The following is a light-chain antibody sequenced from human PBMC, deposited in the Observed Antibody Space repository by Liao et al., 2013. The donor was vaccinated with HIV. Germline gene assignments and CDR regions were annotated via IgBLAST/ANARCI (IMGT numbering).Light chain of an antibody. CDR2: HDS. CDR3: QVWDSTSDHCV. V-gene: IGLV3-1*01. CDR1: KLGDKY. J-gene: IGLJ1*01. Sequence: SYELTQPPSVSVSPGQTASITCSGDKLGDKYTYWYQQKPGQSPVLVIYHDSDRPSGIPERFSGSNSGNTATLTISRVEAGDEADYYCQVWDSTSDHCVFGTGTKVTVL.